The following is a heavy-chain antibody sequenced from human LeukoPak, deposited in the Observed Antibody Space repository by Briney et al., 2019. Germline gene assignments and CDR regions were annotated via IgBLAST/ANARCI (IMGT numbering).Heavy chain of an antibody. V-gene: IGHV4-34*01. CDR3: ARRSYYGSGSYSY. J-gene: IGHJ4*02. CDR1: GGSFSGYY. CDR2: INHGGST. Sequence: SETLSLTCAVYGGSFSGYYWSWIRQPPGKGLEWIGEINHGGSTNYNPSLKSRVTISVDTSKNQFSLKLSSVTAADTAVYYCARRSYYGSGSYSYWGQGTLVTVSS. D-gene: IGHD3-10*01.